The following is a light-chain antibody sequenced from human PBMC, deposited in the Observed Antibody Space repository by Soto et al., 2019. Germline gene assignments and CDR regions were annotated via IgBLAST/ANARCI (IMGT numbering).Light chain of an antibody. Sequence: IVMTQSPDSLAVCLGERATINCKSSQSVLYSSSNKNYLAWYQQKPGQPPKLLIYWASTRESGVPDRFSGSGSGTDFTLTIVSLQAEDVAVYYCQQYYSTPLTFGGGTKVEIK. CDR3: QQYYSTPLT. J-gene: IGKJ4*01. CDR2: WAS. V-gene: IGKV4-1*01. CDR1: QSVLYSSSNKNY.